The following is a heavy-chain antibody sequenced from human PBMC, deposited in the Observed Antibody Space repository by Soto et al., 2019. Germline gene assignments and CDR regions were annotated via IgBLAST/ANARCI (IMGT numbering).Heavy chain of an antibody. V-gene: IGHV3-15*01. Sequence: EVQLVESGGGLVKPGGSLRLSCAASGFTFSNAWMSWVRQAPGKGLEWVGRIKSKTDGGTTDYAAPVKGRFTISRDDSKNTLYLQMNSLKTEDTAVYYCTTSYVIRGVAYYYFDYWGQGTLVTVSS. CDR2: IKSKTDGGTT. D-gene: IGHD3-10*01. CDR3: TTSYVIRGVAYYYFDY. J-gene: IGHJ4*02. CDR1: GFTFSNAW.